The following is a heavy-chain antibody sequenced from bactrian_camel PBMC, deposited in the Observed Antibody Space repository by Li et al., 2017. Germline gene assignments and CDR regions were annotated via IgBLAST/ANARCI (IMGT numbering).Heavy chain of an antibody. J-gene: IGHJ7*01. CDR2: IHYGGTRT. D-gene: IGHD3*01. CDR1: GSTYSSYC. V-gene: IGHV3S1*01. Sequence: VQLVESGGDSVQTGGSLRLSCQASGSTYSSYCMGWFRQAPGKEREGVAAIHYGGTRTYYGDSVKGRFSISQESASNTLYLQMNSLQPEDSAMYYCAAGGWLCGLSKIVPAMYDNDYWGKGTQVTVS.